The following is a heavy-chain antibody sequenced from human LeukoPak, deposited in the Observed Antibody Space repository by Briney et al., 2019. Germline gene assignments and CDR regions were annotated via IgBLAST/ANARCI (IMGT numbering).Heavy chain of an antibody. D-gene: IGHD3-10*01. Sequence: SETLSLTCTVSGGSKSSSDYFWGWIRQPPGKGLEWIGGVKYSGGAYYNPSLKSRVTVSVDTSKSQVSLKLTSVTAADTAVYYCARHYGPWGQGTLVTVSS. CDR1: GGSKSSSDYF. CDR3: ARHYGP. J-gene: IGHJ5*02. V-gene: IGHV4-39*01. CDR2: VKYSGGA.